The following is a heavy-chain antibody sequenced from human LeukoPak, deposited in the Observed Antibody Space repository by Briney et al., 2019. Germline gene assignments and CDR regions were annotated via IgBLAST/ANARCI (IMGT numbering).Heavy chain of an antibody. V-gene: IGHV4-34*08. CDR3: ARGTMVRGGEKVYDYYGIDI. CDR1: GFTFRNAW. D-gene: IGHD3-10*01. Sequence: PGGSLRLSCADSGFTFRNAWTSGVRQAPGKGLEWIGEINHSGSTNYNPSLKSRVTISVDTSKNQFSLKLSSVTAADTAVYYCARGTMVRGGEKVYDYYGIDIWGQGTTVTVSS. CDR2: INHSGST. J-gene: IGHJ6*02.